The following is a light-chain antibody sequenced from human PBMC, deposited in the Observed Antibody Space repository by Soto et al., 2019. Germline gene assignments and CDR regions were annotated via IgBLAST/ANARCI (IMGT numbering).Light chain of an antibody. CDR1: QSVSSN. CDR2: GAS. J-gene: IGKJ1*01. CDR3: QQYNNWPKT. V-gene: IGKV3-15*01. Sequence: EIVRTQSPSTLSVSPVGRATLDCRAGQSVSSNLAWYQQKPGQAPRLLIYGASTRATGIPARFSGSGSGTEFTLTISSLQSEDFAVYYCQQYNNWPKTFGQGTKVDI.